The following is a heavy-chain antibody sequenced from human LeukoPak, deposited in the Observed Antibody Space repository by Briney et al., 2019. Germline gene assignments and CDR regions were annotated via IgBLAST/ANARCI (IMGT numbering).Heavy chain of an antibody. CDR1: GYTFTGYY. CDR3: ARDYVDTAMVSEGDDAFDI. V-gene: IGHV1-2*02. Sequence: GASVKVSCKASGYTFTGYYMHWVRQTPGQGLEWMGWINPNSGGTNYAQKFQGRVTMTRDTSISTAYMELSRLRSDDTAVYYCARDYVDTAMVSEGDDAFDIWGQGTMVTVSS. J-gene: IGHJ3*02. CDR2: INPNSGGT. D-gene: IGHD5-18*01.